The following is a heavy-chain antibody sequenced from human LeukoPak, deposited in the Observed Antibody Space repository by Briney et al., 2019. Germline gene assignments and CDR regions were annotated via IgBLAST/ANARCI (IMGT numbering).Heavy chain of an antibody. Sequence: GGSLRLSCAASGFTFSSYGMHWVRQAPGKGLEWVSGISWNSGSIGYADSVKGRFTISRDNAKNFLYLQMNSLRAEDTALYYCAKDHYDSSGYDIWGQGTMVTVSS. D-gene: IGHD3-22*01. J-gene: IGHJ3*02. CDR3: AKDHYDSSGYDI. CDR1: GFTFSSYG. V-gene: IGHV3-9*01. CDR2: ISWNSGSI.